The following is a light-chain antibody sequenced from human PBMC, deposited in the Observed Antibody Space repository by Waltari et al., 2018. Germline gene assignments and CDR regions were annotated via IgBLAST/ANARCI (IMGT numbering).Light chain of an antibody. CDR3: QQSYSTPRT. J-gene: IGKJ1*01. CDR1: QSISSY. Sequence: DIQMTQSPSSLSASVGDRVTITCRASQSISSYLNWHHQKPGKAPKLLIYAASRLQSGVPSRFSGSGSGTDFTLTISSLQPEDFATYYCQQSYSTPRTFGQGTKVEIK. CDR2: AAS. V-gene: IGKV1-39*01.